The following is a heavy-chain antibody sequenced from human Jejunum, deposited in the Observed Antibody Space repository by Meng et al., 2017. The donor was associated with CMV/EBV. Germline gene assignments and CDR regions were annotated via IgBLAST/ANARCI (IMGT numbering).Heavy chain of an antibody. Sequence: SGGSISSYSWSWVRQPPGQGLEWIGYVYYSGSTNYNPSLKSRVTISVDTSKNQFSLRLRSVTAADTAVYYCARDTSGSGNWYFALWGRGTLVTVSS. J-gene: IGHJ2*01. D-gene: IGHD3-10*01. CDR2: VYYSGST. CDR3: ARDTSGSGNWYFAL. V-gene: IGHV4-59*01. CDR1: GGSISSYS.